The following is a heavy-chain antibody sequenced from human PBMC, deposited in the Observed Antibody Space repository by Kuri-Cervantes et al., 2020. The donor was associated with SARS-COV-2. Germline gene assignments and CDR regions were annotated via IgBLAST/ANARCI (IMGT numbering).Heavy chain of an antibody. V-gene: IGHV3-30-3*01. Sequence: LSLTCAASGFTFSSYAMHWVRQAPGKGLEWVAVISYDGSNKYYADSVKGRFTISRDNSKNTLYLQMNSLRAEDTAVYYCARDSVFYSSGWYYFDYWGQGTLVTVSS. J-gene: IGHJ4*02. CDR1: GFTFSSYA. CDR3: ARDSVFYSSGWYYFDY. CDR2: ISYDGSNK. D-gene: IGHD6-19*01.